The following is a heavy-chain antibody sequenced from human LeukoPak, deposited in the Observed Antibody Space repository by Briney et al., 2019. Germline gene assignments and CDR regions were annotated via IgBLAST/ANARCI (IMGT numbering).Heavy chain of an antibody. CDR3: ARSSVYSSSWTGY. J-gene: IGHJ4*02. CDR2: ISSSSSTI. Sequence: PGGSLRLSCAASGFTFSSYSMNWVRQAPGKGLEWVSYISSSSSTIYYADSVKGRFTISRDNAKNSLYLQMNSLRAEDTAVYYCARSSVYSSSWTGYWGQGTLVTVSS. V-gene: IGHV3-48*04. D-gene: IGHD6-13*01. CDR1: GFTFSSYS.